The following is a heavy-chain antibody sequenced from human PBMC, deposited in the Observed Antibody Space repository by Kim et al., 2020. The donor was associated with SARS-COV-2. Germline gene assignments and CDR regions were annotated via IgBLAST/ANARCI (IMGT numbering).Heavy chain of an antibody. Sequence: KFQGRVTITADESTSTAYMELSSLRSEDTAVYYCASGNYDFWSKQRAFDIWGQGTMVTVSS. CDR3: ASGNYDFWSKQRAFDI. V-gene: IGHV1-69*01. J-gene: IGHJ3*02. D-gene: IGHD3-3*01.